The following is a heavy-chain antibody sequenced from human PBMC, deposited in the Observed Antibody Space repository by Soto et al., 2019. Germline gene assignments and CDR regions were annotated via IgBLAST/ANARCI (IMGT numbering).Heavy chain of an antibody. CDR1: GGSISSSSYF. CDR3: ASTKLAYCGGDCSNFDY. Sequence: SETLSLTCTVSGGSISSSSYFWGWIRQPPGKGLEWIGSMYYSGTTYYNQSLKSRVTISVDTSKNQFSLKLSSVTAADTAVYYCASTKLAYCGGDCSNFDYWGQGTLVTVSS. CDR2: MYYSGTT. V-gene: IGHV4-39*01. D-gene: IGHD2-21*02. J-gene: IGHJ4*02.